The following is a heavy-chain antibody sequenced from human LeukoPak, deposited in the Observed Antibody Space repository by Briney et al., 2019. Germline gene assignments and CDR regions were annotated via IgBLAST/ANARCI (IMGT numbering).Heavy chain of an antibody. CDR2: INPNSGGT. CDR3: ARVPYSSGWYDARYFDY. D-gene: IGHD6-19*01. Sequence: ASVKVSCKASGYTFTGYYMHWVRLAPGQGLEWMGWINPNSGGTNYAQKFQGRVTMTRDTSISTAYMELSRLRSDDTAVYYCARVPYSSGWYDARYFDYWGQGTLVTVSS. CDR1: GYTFTGYY. J-gene: IGHJ4*02. V-gene: IGHV1-2*02.